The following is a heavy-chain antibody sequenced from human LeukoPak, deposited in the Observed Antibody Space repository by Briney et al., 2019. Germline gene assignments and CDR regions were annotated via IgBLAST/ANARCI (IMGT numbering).Heavy chain of an antibody. J-gene: IGHJ4*02. V-gene: IGHV1-2*04. Sequence: ASVKVSCKASGYTFTGYYMHWVRQAPGQGLEWMGWINPNSGGTNYAHKFQGWVTMTRDTSITTAYMELSRLRSHDTAVYYCASASSYGSGSYLFDYWGQGTLVTVSS. D-gene: IGHD3-10*01. CDR3: ASASSYGSGSYLFDY. CDR2: INPNSGGT. CDR1: GYTFTGYY.